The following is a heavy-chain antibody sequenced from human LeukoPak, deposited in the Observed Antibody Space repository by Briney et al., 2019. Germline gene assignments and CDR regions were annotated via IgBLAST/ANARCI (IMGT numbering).Heavy chain of an antibody. CDR3: ARVFPYSYGPGPPDY. V-gene: IGHV4-59*01. CDR2: IYYSRSS. CDR1: GGSISGYY. Sequence: SETLSLTCTVSGGSISGYYWSWVRQPPGKGLEWIGYIYYSRSSNYNASLKSGGTLLVETSKNKLAFKLKSGPAADTAVYYCARVFPYSYGPGPPDYWGQGTLVTVSS. J-gene: IGHJ4*02. D-gene: IGHD5-18*01.